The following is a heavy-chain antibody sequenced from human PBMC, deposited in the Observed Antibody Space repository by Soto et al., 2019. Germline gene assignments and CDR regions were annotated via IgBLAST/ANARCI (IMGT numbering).Heavy chain of an antibody. J-gene: IGHJ6*03. Sequence: ASVKVSCKASGYTFTSYDINWVRQATGQGLEWMGWMNPNSGNTGYAQKFQGRVTMTRNTSISTAYMELSSLRSEDTAVYYCARGTVRYYDFWSGYHSSTSDMDVWGKGTTVTVSS. V-gene: IGHV1-8*01. CDR3: ARGTVRYYDFWSGYHSSTSDMDV. D-gene: IGHD3-3*01. CDR2: MNPNSGNT. CDR1: GYTFTSYD.